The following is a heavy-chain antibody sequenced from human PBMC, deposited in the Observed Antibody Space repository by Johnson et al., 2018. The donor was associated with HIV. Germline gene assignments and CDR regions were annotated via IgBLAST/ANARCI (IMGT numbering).Heavy chain of an antibody. J-gene: IGHJ3*02. D-gene: IGHD6-13*01. CDR2: IKQDGSEK. CDR3: ARDRPYSSSGRGAFDI. CDR1: GFTFSSYW. Sequence: VQLVESGGGLVQPGGSLRLSCAASGFTFSSYWMSWARQAPGKGLEWVANIKQDGSEKQYVDSVKGRFTISRDNSKNSLSLQLNSLRPDDTAVYFCARDRPYSSSGRGAFDIWGQGTMVTVSS. V-gene: IGHV3-7*01.